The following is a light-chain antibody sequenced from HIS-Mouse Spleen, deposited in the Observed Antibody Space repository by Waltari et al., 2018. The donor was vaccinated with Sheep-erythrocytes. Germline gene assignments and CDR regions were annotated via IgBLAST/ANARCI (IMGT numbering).Light chain of an antibody. V-gene: IGLV2-23*01. CDR3: CSYAGSSTLV. CDR1: SSDVGSYNL. J-gene: IGLJ2*01. Sequence: QSALTQPASVSGSPGQLITISCTGTSSDVGSYNLVSWYQQHPGKAPKLMIYEGSKRRSGVSNRFSGSKSGNTASLTISGLQAEDEADYYCCSYAGSSTLVFGGGTKLTVL. CDR2: EGS.